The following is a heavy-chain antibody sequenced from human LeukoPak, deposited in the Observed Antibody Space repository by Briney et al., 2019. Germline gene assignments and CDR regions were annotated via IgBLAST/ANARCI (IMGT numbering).Heavy chain of an antibody. CDR2: INHSGST. CDR1: GVSFSGYY. CDR3: ARGLAAAGLDFDL. D-gene: IGHD6-13*01. Sequence: ASETLSLTCAVYGVSFSGYYWSWIGQPPGKGLEWIGEINHSGSTNYNPSLKSRVTISVDTSKNQFSLKLSSVTAADTAVYYCARGLAAAGLDFDLWGRGTLVTVSS. V-gene: IGHV4-34*01. J-gene: IGHJ2*01.